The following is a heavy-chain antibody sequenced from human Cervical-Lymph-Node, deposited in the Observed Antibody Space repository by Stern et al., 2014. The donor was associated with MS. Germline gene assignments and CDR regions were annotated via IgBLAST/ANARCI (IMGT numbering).Heavy chain of an antibody. D-gene: IGHD5-18*01. CDR1: GYTFTSYY. CDR2: INPSGGST. V-gene: IGHV1-46*01. J-gene: IGHJ4*02. CDR3: AREHTAMGFGY. Sequence: QEQLVQSGAEVKKPGASVKVSCKASGYTFTSYYMHCVRQAPGQGLEWMGIINPSGGSTSYAQKFQGRVTMTRDTSTSTVYMELSSLRSEDTAVYYCAREHTAMGFGYWGQGTLVTVSS.